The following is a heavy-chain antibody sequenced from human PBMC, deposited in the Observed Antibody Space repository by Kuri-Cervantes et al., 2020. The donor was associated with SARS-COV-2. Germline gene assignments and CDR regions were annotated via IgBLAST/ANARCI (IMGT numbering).Heavy chain of an antibody. Sequence: GGSLRLSCAVSGFTFSFDDMHWVRQATGKGLEWVSAIGPVGNTYYADSVKGRFTISRDNSKNTLYLQMSSLRAEDTAVYYCAKVTRSGYFPFAFDIWGQGTMVTVSS. J-gene: IGHJ3*02. CDR1: GFTFSFDD. V-gene: IGHV3-13*01. CDR3: AKVTRSGYFPFAFDI. CDR2: IGPVGNT. D-gene: IGHD3-22*01.